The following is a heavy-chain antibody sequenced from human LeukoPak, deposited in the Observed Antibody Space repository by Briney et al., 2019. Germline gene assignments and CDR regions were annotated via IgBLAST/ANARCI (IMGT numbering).Heavy chain of an antibody. V-gene: IGHV1-8*01. CDR2: MNPNSGNT. J-gene: IGHJ6*03. Sequence: GASVKVSCKASGYTFTSYDINWVRQAPGQGLEWMGWMNPNSGNTGYAQKFQGRVTMTRNTSISTAYMELSSLRSEDTAVYYCARGRGVRGVIIIAYYYMDVWGKGTTVTISS. D-gene: IGHD3-10*01. CDR1: GYTFTSYD. CDR3: ARGRGVRGVIIIAYYYMDV.